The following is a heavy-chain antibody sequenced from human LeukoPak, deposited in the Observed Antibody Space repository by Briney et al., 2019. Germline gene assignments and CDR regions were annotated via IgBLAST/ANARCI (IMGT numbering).Heavy chain of an antibody. CDR1: GYTFTGPY. D-gene: IGHD6-19*01. CDR3: ARAIGWYYLDY. V-gene: IGHV1-2*02. J-gene: IGHJ4*02. CDR2: IKPNSGGT. Sequence: ASVKVSCKASGYTFTGPYIHWVRQAPGQGLEWVGWIKPNSGGTNYAQNFQGRVTMTRDTSISTAYMELSRLRSDDTAVYYCARAIGWYYLDYWGQGTLVTVSS.